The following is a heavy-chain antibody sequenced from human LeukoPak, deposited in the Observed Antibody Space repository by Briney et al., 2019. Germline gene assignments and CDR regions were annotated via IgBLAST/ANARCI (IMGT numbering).Heavy chain of an antibody. CDR3: ARGLRTTVPSDY. CDR1: GYTFTSYD. J-gene: IGHJ4*02. V-gene: IGHV1-8*03. D-gene: IGHD4-11*01. Sequence: ASVKVSCKASGYTFTSYDINWVRQATGQVLEWMGWMNPNSGNTGYAQKFQGRVTITRNTSKSTAYMELSSLRSEDTAVYYCARGLRTTVPSDYWGQGTLVTVSS. CDR2: MNPNSGNT.